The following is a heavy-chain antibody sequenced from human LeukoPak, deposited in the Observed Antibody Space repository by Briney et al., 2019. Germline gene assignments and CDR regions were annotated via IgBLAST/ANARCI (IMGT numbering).Heavy chain of an antibody. V-gene: IGHV3-48*03. D-gene: IGHD2-21*01. CDR3: ARSHMYGDYGEDV. CDR2: INSVGGTT. CDR1: GFTFSSYA. Sequence: GGSLRLSCAASGFTFSSYAMHWFRQAPGRGLEWISYINSVGGTTFYGDSVKGRFTISRDNANNTLYLQMNSLRAEDAATYYCARSHMYGDYGEDVWGHGTLVAVSS. J-gene: IGHJ3*01.